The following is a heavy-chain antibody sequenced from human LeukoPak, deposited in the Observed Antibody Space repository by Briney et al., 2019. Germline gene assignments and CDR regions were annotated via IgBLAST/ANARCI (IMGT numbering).Heavy chain of an antibody. V-gene: IGHV3-9*01. CDR2: ISWNSGSI. J-gene: IGHJ6*02. D-gene: IGHD2-2*01. CDR3: AKGIVVVPAASSDYGMDV. CDR1: GFTFDDYA. Sequence: GRSLRLSCAASGFTFDDYAMHWVRQAPGKGLEWVSGISWNSGSIGYADSVKGRFTISRDNAKNSLYLQMNSLRAEDTALYYCAKGIVVVPAASSDYGMDVWGQGTTVTVSS.